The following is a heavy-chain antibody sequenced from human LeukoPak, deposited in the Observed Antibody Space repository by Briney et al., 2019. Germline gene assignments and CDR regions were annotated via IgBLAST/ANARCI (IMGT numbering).Heavy chain of an antibody. J-gene: IGHJ4*02. CDR3: AKDNFPTYYYDSSGYYMDY. CDR1: GLTFSSYA. D-gene: IGHD3-22*01. Sequence: GGSLRLSCAASGLTFSSYAFNWVRQAPGKGLVWVSAISGSGGSTYYADSVKGRFTISRDNSKNTLYLQMNSLRAEDTAVYYCAKDNFPTYYYDSSGYYMDYWGQGTLVTGSS. V-gene: IGHV3-23*01. CDR2: ISGSGGST.